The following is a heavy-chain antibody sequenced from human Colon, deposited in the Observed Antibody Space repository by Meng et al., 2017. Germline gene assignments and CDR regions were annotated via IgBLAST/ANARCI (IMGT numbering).Heavy chain of an antibody. CDR1: GFTFSSYE. J-gene: IGHJ4*02. CDR3: ARAGSQDTAMVSGDY. D-gene: IGHD5-18*01. CDR2: ISSSGSTI. Sequence: GESLKISCAASGFTFSSYEMNWVRQAPGKGLEWVSYISSSGSTIYYADSVKGRFTISRDNAKNSLYLQMNSLRAEDTAVYYCARAGSQDTAMVSGDYWGQGTLVTVSS. V-gene: IGHV3-48*03.